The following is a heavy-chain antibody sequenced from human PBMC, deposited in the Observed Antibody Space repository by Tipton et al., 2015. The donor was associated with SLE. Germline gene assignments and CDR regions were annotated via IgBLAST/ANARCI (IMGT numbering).Heavy chain of an antibody. CDR3: ARGYYYYMDV. Sequence: TLSLTCTVSAGSISSYYWSWIRQPPGKGLEWIGDIYYSGSTNYNPSLKSRVTISIETSKNHFSLKVNSGTAADTAVYYCARGYYYYMDVWGKGTTVTVSS. J-gene: IGHJ6*03. CDR2: IYYSGST. CDR1: AGSISSYY. V-gene: IGHV4-59*01.